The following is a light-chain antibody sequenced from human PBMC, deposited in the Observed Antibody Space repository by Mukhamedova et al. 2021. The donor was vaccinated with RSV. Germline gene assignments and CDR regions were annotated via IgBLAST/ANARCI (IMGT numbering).Light chain of an antibody. CDR3: QRFDDVSST. J-gene: IGKJ4*01. Sequence: WYQRRVHGKAPKLLIYDASTLETGVPSRFSGRGSGTDFTLTIRGLQREDFATYYCQRFDDVSSTFGAGTKVEIK. V-gene: IGKV1-33*01. CDR2: DAS.